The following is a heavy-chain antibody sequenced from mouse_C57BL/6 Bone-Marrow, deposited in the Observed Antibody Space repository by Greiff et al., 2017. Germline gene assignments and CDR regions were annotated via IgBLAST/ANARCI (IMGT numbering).Heavy chain of an antibody. CDR2: IEPANGNT. D-gene: IGHD4-1*01. V-gene: IGHV14-3*01. CDR1: GFTFKNTY. J-gene: IGHJ2*03. CDR3: VNWGEGY. Sequence: EVQLKQSVAGLVRPGASVKFSCTASGFTFKNTYMHWVRQTPEQGLEWIGRIEPANGNTKYAATFQGKATITADTAANTGYVQLSILTSEDTDIYYYVNWGEGYWDQGTGLTVTA.